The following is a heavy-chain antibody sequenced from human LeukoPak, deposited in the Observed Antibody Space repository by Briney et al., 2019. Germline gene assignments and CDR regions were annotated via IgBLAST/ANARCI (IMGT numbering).Heavy chain of an antibody. CDR3: ARDPTEGFEELLSPPDY. J-gene: IGHJ4*02. CDR2: FTWNGGRT. V-gene: IGHV3-20*04. CDR1: GFIFDDYG. Sequence: PGGSLRLSCAASGFIFDDYGMSWVRQAPGKGLEWVSGFTWNGGRTGYADSVKGRFTISRDSAKKSLYLQMNSLRAEDTALYYCARDPTEGFEELLSPPDYWGQGTLVTVSS. D-gene: IGHD3-10*01.